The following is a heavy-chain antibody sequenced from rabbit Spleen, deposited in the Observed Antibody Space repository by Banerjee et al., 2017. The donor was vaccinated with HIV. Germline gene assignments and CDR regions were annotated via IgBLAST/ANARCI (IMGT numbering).Heavy chain of an antibody. Sequence: QEQLVESGGGLVQPGGSLKLSCTVSGFSFSDRDVMCWVRQAPGKGLQWIACINASTGKPVYATWASGRFSISRTSSTTVTLRMTSLTAADRATYFCARDLVGVIGWNFYLWGPGTLVTVS. CDR1: GFSFSDRDV. D-gene: IGHD1-1*01. CDR3: ARDLVGVIGWNFYL. V-gene: IGHV1S45*01. CDR2: INASTGKP. J-gene: IGHJ4*01.